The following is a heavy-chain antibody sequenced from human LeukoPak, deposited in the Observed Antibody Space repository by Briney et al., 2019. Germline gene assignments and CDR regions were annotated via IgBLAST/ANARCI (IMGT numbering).Heavy chain of an antibody. J-gene: IGHJ6*03. D-gene: IGHD6-13*01. CDR2: INHSGST. CDR3: ARSWGAAAGTGYYYMDV. V-gene: IGHV4-34*01. CDR1: GGSFSVYY. Sequence: PSETLSLTCAVYGGSFSVYYWSWIRQPPGKGLEWIGEINHSGSTNYNPSLKSRVTISVDTSKNQFSLKLSSVTAADTAVYYCARSWGAAAGTGYYYMDVWGKGTTVTVSS.